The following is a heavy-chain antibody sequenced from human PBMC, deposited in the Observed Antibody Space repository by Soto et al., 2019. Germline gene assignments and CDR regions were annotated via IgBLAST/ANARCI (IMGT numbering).Heavy chain of an antibody. V-gene: IGHV1-18*01. CDR2: ISVYNGNT. CDR1: GYTFTSYG. CDR3: ARDRAGSHGSY. D-gene: IGHD1-26*01. Sequence: GASVKVSCKTSGYTFTSYGISWVRQAPGQGLEWMGWISVYNGNTNYAQNLQGRVTMTTDTSTNTAYMELRSLRSDDTAVYYCARDRAGSHGSYWGQGTLVTVSS. J-gene: IGHJ4*02.